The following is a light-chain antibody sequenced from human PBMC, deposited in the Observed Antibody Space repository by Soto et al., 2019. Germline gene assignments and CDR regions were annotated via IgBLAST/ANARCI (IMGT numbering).Light chain of an antibody. CDR3: AAWDDSFVV. CDR2: RSI. CDR1: RSNVGTTD. Sequence: QSVLTQAPSASGAPGQTVSISCSGSRSNVGTTDVYWYQQLPGTAPKLLIYRSIQRPSGVPERFSGAKSGTSASLSISGLRSEDEADYYCAAWDDSFVVFGGGTKLTVL. J-gene: IGLJ2*01. V-gene: IGLV1-47*01.